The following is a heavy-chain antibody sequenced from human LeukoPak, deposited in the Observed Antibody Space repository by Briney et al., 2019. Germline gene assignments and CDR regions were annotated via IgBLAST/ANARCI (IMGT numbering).Heavy chain of an antibody. J-gene: IGHJ4*02. Sequence: SETLSLTCAVYGGSFSGYYWSWIRQPPGKGLEWIGEINHSGSTNYNPSLKSRVTISVDTSKNQFSLKLSSVTAADPAVYYCARGGTDYYDSSGYPKPNDYRGQGTLVTVSS. D-gene: IGHD3-22*01. CDR1: GGSFSGYY. V-gene: IGHV4-34*01. CDR2: INHSGST. CDR3: ARGGTDYYDSSGYPKPNDY.